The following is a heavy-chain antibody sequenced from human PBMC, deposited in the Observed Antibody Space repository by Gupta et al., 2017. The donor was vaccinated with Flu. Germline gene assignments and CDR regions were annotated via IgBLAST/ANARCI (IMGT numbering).Heavy chain of an antibody. CDR1: FTFSSYW. V-gene: IGHV3-7*01. D-gene: IGHD1-26*01. CDR2: INHGGDGV. Sequence: FTFSSYWMNWVRQAPGKGLEAVSMINHGGDGVYYRDSEKGRFTISRDKAKKSLILQMNSLRAEDTAVYYCVRDPGWGAFDMWGQGTLVTSSS. CDR3: VRDPGWGAFDM. J-gene: IGHJ3*02.